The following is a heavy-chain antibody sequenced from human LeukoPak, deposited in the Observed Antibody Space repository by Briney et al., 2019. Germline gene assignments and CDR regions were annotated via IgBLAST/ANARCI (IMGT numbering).Heavy chain of an antibody. CDR3: TRHRGAPGYYYYYMDV. J-gene: IGHJ6*03. CDR2: IRSKANSYAT. V-gene: IGHV3-73*01. D-gene: IGHD3-10*01. CDR1: GFTFSGSA. Sequence: PGGSLRLSCAASGFTFSGSAMHWVRQASGKGLEWVGRIRSKANSYATAYAASVKGRFTISRDDSKNTAYLQMNSLKTEDTAVYYCTRHRGAPGYYYYYMDVWGKGTTVTVSS.